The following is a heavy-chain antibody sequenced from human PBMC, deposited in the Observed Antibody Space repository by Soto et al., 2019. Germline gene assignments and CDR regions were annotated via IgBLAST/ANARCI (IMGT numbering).Heavy chain of an antibody. CDR2: IYHSGNT. Sequence: PSETLSLTCTVCGGSVRSGGDYGGWIRHPPGKGLEWIAYIYHSGNTNYNPSLKSRVTISVDTSKNQVSLKLGSVTAADTAVYYCASGGYYEYFRQWGQGTLVTVSS. CDR3: ASGGYYEYFRQ. V-gene: IGHV4-61*08. CDR1: GGSVRSGGDY. D-gene: IGHD5-18*01. J-gene: IGHJ1*01.